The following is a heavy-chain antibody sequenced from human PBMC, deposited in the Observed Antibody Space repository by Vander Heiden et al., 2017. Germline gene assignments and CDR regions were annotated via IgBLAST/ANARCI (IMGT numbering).Heavy chain of an antibody. D-gene: IGHD5-18*01. CDR3: ARYGYSYGQAPFYY. CDR1: GFTFSSYS. Sequence: EVQLVESGGGVVKPGGSLRLSCAASGFTFSSYSMNWVRQAPGKGLEWVSSISSSSSYIYYAYSVKGRFTISRDNAKNSLYLQMNSLRAEDTAVYYCARYGYSYGQAPFYYWGQGTLVTVSS. J-gene: IGHJ4*02. CDR2: ISSSSSYI. V-gene: IGHV3-21*01.